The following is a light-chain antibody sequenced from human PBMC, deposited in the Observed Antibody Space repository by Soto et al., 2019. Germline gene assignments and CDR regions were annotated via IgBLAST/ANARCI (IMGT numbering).Light chain of an antibody. Sequence: IQMTQSPSTLSASVGDTFTITCRASQSISVSLAWYQQKPGKAPKLLIYKASTLEGEVPSRFSGSGSETEFTLTINSLQPDDSATYYCQQYHTYWWTFGQGTKVDIK. CDR2: KAS. J-gene: IGKJ1*01. V-gene: IGKV1-5*03. CDR3: QQYHTYWWT. CDR1: QSISVS.